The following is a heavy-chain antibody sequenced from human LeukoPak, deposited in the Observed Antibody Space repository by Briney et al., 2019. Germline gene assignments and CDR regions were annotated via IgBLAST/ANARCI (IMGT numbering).Heavy chain of an antibody. V-gene: IGHV6-1*01. CDR3: AREPEGLTGRYYYYGMDV. J-gene: IGHJ6*02. Sequence: SQTLSLTCAISGDSVSSNSAAWTWIRQSPSRGLEWLGRTYYRSKWYNDYAVSVKSRITINPDTSKNQFSLQLNSVTPEDTAVYYCAREPEGLTGRYYYYGMDVWGQGTTVTVSS. CDR2: TYYRSKWYN. D-gene: IGHD1-14*01. CDR1: GDSVSSNSAA.